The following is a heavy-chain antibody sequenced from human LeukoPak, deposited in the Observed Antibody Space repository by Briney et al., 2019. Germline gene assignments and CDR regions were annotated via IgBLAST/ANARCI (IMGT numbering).Heavy chain of an antibody. CDR1: GYTFTSYG. J-gene: IGHJ4*02. CDR2: ISAYNGNT. CDR3: ARADLYDSSGY. D-gene: IGHD3-22*01. V-gene: IGHV1-18*01. Sequence: GASVKVSCKSSGYTFTSYGIIWVRQAPGQGLEWMGWISAYNGNTNYAQKLQGRVTMTTDTSTSTAYMELRSLRSDDTAVYYCARADLYDSSGYWGQGTLVTVSS.